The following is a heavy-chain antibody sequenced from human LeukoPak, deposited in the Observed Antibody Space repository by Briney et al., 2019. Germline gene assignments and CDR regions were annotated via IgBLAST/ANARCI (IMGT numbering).Heavy chain of an antibody. CDR1: GFTFDDYA. Sequence: PGGSLRLSCTASGFTFDDYAVHWVRQAPGKGLEWVSGISWNSGSIGYADSVKGRFTISRDNAKNSLYLQMNSPIAEDTALYYCAKDRTVYDSSGLDYWGQGTLVTVSS. D-gene: IGHD3-22*01. CDR3: AKDRTVYDSSGLDY. J-gene: IGHJ4*02. V-gene: IGHV3-9*01. CDR2: ISWNSGSI.